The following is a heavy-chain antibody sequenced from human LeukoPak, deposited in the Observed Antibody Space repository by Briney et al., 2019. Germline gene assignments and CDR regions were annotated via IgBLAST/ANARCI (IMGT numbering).Heavy chain of an antibody. Sequence: SETLSLTCAVYGGSFSGYYWSWIRQPPGKGLEWIGEINHSGSTNSNPSLKSRVTISVDTSKNQFSLKLSSVTAEDTAMYYCARRLLGYCSGGSCYSGYFQHWGQGTLVTVSS. J-gene: IGHJ1*01. V-gene: IGHV4-34*01. CDR1: GGSFSGYY. CDR3: ARRLLGYCSGGSCYSGYFQH. D-gene: IGHD2-15*01. CDR2: INHSGST.